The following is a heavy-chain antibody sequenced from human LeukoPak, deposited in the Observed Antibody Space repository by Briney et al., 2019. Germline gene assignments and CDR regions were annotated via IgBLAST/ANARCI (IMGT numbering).Heavy chain of an antibody. CDR3: ARALGYQYGADV. J-gene: IGHJ6*02. D-gene: IGHD2-2*01. V-gene: IGHV3-48*02. Sequence: GGSLRLSCAASGFKFNTYIMNWVRQAPGKGLEWISYITSSSSTIYYADSVKGRFTISRDNAKNSLYLQMNSLRDEDTAVYYCARALGYQYGADVWGQGTTVTVSS. CDR2: ITSSSSTI. CDR1: GFKFNTYI.